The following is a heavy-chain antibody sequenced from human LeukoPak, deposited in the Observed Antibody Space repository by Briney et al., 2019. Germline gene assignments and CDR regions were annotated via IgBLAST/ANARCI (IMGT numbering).Heavy chain of an antibody. CDR2: INHSGST. D-gene: IGHD3-22*01. CDR1: GGSFSGYY. CDR3: ARGNRRVYDSSGYYYY. V-gene: IGHV4-34*01. Sequence: SETLSLTCAVYGGSFSGYYWSWIRQPPGKGLEWIGEINHSGSTNYNPSLKSRVTISVDTSKNQFSLKLSSVTAADTAVYYCARGNRRVYDSSGYYYYWGQGTLVTVSS. J-gene: IGHJ4*02.